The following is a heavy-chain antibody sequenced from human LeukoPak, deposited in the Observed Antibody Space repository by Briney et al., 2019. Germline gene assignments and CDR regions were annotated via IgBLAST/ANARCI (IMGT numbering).Heavy chain of an antibody. Sequence: ASVKVSCKASGYAFTSYYMHWVRQAPGQGLEWMGWIDTNTGKPTYAQGFTGRFVFSLDTSVSTAFLQISSLKTEDTAVYYCARGHYDGRWGQGTLVTVSS. CDR2: IDTNTGKP. CDR1: GYAFTSYY. CDR3: ARGHYDGR. V-gene: IGHV7-4-1*02. J-gene: IGHJ4*02. D-gene: IGHD3-22*01.